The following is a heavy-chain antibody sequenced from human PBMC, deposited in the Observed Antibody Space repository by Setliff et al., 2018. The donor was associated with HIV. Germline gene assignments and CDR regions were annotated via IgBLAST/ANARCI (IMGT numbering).Heavy chain of an antibody. D-gene: IGHD1-1*01. CDR2: VSTTDGA. Sequence: PSETLSLTCSVSADSVTSYSWEWIRQPPGRRLEWIGSVSTTDGATYNPSLQSRVSMSVDPSKKQVSLHLTSVTAADTAVYYCSRGSAAGTGLPPRDSWGQGILVTV. V-gene: IGHV4-4*08. CDR3: SRGSAAGTGLPPRDS. J-gene: IGHJ5*01. CDR1: ADSVTSYS.